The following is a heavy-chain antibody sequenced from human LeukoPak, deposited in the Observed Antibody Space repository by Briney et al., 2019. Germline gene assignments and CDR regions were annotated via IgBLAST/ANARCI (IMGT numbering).Heavy chain of an antibody. J-gene: IGHJ4*02. D-gene: IGHD1-1*01. Sequence: SETLSLTCSVSGGSISGYYWSWIRQLPGERLEWIGYIYHNGRTTYNPSLESRVTISLDTSKNQLSLKLSSVTAADTAVYYCARRGNGDFDYWGQGTLVTVSS. CDR1: GGSISGYY. CDR2: IYHNGRT. V-gene: IGHV4-59*08. CDR3: ARRGNGDFDY.